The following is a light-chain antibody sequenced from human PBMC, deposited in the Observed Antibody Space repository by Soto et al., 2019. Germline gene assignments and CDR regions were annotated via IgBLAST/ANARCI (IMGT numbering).Light chain of an antibody. CDR1: QSISYW. CDR3: QQYNNYWT. Sequence: DLQMTQSPSTLSASVGDRVTITCRASQSISYWLAWYQQKPGKAPNLLIYKASSLESGAPSRFSGCGSGTEFTLTISSLQPDDFATYYCQQYNNYWTFGQGTKVEIK. J-gene: IGKJ1*01. CDR2: KAS. V-gene: IGKV1-5*03.